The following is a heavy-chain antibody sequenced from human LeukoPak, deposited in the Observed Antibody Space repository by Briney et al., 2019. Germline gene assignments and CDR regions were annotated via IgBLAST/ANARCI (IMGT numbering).Heavy chain of an antibody. CDR2: ISFDGSNE. CDR3: AIGIYCSGGSCYNGMDV. J-gene: IGHJ6*02. V-gene: IGHV3-30*03. Sequence: GGSLRLSCEASGFIFSNYGMHWVRQAPGKGLEWVAVISFDGSNEYYADSVKGRFTISRDNSKNTLYLQMKSLRAEDTAVYYCAIGIYCSGGSCYNGMDVWPQGPTVTVPS. CDR1: GFIFSNYG. D-gene: IGHD2-15*01.